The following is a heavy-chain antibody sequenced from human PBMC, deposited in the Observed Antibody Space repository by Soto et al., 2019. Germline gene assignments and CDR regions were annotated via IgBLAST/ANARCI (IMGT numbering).Heavy chain of an antibody. D-gene: IGHD2-2*01. Sequence: QLQLQESGSGLVKPSQNLSLTCAVSGGSISSGGYSWSLIRQPPGKGLEWIGYIYHSGSTYYNPSLKSRVTISVDRSKNLFSLKLSSVTAADTAVYYCARGGGYCISTSCLDPWGQGTLVTVSS. CDR1: GGSISSGGYS. V-gene: IGHV4-30-2*01. CDR3: ARGGGYCISTSCLDP. CDR2: IYHSGST. J-gene: IGHJ5*02.